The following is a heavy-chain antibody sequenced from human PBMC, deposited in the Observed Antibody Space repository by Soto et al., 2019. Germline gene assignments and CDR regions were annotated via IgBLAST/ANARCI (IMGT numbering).Heavy chain of an antibody. CDR1: GFMFSYYA. CDR3: AKDHSDGSNQRYLGVLDF. V-gene: IGHV3-30*18. CDR2: MSYDGSRI. J-gene: IGHJ4*02. Sequence: QVQLVESGGGVVQPGTSLRVSCAASGFMFSYYAFHWVRQVPGKGLEWVALMSYDGSRIFYADSVKGRFTISRDNSKKTLFLHLKGLRPEDTAVYYCAKDHSDGSNQRYLGVLDFWGQGTLVTVSS. D-gene: IGHD3-16*01.